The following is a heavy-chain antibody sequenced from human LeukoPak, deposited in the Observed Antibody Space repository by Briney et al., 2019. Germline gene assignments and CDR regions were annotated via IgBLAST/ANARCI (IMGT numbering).Heavy chain of an antibody. CDR1: GFTLSNAW. J-gene: IGHJ5*02. CDR2: IKSRGDGGTI. V-gene: IGHV3-15*01. CDR3: TTLRLTASDS. D-gene: IGHD5-18*01. Sequence: GGSLRLSCEAAGFTLSNAWTSWVRRGPGKGLEWVGRIKSRGDGGTIDYAEPVKGTFIISRDDSRNTLYLQMNKLKIEDTAMYYCTTLRLTASDSWGQGTRVSVSS.